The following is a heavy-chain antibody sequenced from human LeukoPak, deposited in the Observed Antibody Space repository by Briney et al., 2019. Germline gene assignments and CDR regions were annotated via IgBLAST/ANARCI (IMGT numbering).Heavy chain of an antibody. CDR3: ARDFGNHWLLYPNWFDP. Sequence: SETLSLTRTVSGGSISSSSYYWGWIRQPPGKGLEWIGSIYYSGSTYYNPSLKSRVTISVDTSKNQFSLKLSSVTAADTAVYYCARDFGNHWLLYPNWFDPWGQGTLVTVSS. CDR2: IYYSGST. V-gene: IGHV4-39*07. J-gene: IGHJ5*02. D-gene: IGHD3-9*01. CDR1: GGSISSSSYY.